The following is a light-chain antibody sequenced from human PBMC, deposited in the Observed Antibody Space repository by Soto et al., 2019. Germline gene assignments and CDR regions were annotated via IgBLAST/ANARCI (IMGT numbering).Light chain of an antibody. CDR2: GAS. CDR3: QQCNNWPPWT. Sequence: EIVMTQSPATLSVSPGERATLSCRASQSVSSNLAWYQQKPGQAPRLLIYGASTRATGTPARFSGRGSGTEFTLTISSLQSEDFALYYCQQCNNWPPWTFGQGTKVDI. CDR1: QSVSSN. V-gene: IGKV3-15*01. J-gene: IGKJ1*01.